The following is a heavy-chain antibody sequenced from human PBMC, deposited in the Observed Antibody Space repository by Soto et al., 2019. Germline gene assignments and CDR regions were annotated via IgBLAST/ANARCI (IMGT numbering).Heavy chain of an antibody. CDR3: ASGSPASFDY. D-gene: IGHD6-19*01. V-gene: IGHV3-48*02. CDR1: GFTFSSYS. J-gene: IGHJ4*02. CDR2: ISSSSSTI. Sequence: GGSLRLSCAASGFTFSSYSMNWVRQAPGKGLEWVSYISSSSSTIYYADSVKGRFTISRDNAKNSLYLQMNSPRDEDTAVYYCASGSPASFDYWGQGTLVTVSS.